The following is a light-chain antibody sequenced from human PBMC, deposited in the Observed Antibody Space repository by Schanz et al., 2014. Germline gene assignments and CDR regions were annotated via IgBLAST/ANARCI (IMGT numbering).Light chain of an antibody. CDR1: HSVSTN. Sequence: EILITQSPATLSVSPGQRATLSCRASHSVSTNLAWYQQKPGQPPRLLIYGASSRATGIPDRFSGSGSGTDFTLTISRLEPEDFAVYYCQQYGSSPWTFGQGTKVEIK. J-gene: IGKJ1*01. CDR2: GAS. V-gene: IGKV3-20*01. CDR3: QQYGSSPWT.